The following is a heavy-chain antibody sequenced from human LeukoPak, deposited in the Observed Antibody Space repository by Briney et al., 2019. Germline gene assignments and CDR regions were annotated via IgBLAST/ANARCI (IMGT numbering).Heavy chain of an antibody. CDR1: GFTVSINY. D-gene: IGHD2-15*01. Sequence: GGSLRLSCAVSGFTVSINYMSWVRQPPGKGLEWVSVIYSSGSTYYAESVKGRFTISRDNSKNTLYLQMNSLRAEDTVVYYCASDQRGCSGGSCYSRAFNIWGEATMVTVSA. CDR3: ASDQRGCSGGSCYSRAFNI. CDR2: IYSSGST. J-gene: IGHJ3*02. V-gene: IGHV3-53*01.